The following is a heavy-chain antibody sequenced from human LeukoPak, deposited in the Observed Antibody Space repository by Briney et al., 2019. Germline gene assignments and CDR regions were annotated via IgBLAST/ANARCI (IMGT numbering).Heavy chain of an antibody. CDR1: GYSFTSYW. D-gene: IGHD4-11*01. CDR3: ATTPAVTPDY. Sequence: GESLKISCKASGYSFTSYWISWVRQMPGKGLGWMGRIDPSDSYTNYSPSFQGHVTISADKSISTAYLQWSSLKASDTAMYYCATTPAVTPDYWGQGTLVTVSS. V-gene: IGHV5-10-1*01. J-gene: IGHJ4*02. CDR2: IDPSDSYT.